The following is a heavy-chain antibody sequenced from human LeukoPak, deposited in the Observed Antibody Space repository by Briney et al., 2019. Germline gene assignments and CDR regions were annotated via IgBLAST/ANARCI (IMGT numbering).Heavy chain of an antibody. CDR1: GESFSGHY. V-gene: IGHV4-34*01. CDR3: ARGHIVVGPSALFRRLGVYYSDY. CDR2: ITHSGST. Sequence: SDTLSLTCAVYGESFSGHYWSWIRQPPGKGLEWIGEITHSGSTNYNPSLKSRVSISVDTSKNQFSLKMRSVTAADTAVYYCARGHIVVGPSALFRRLGVYYSDYWGQGTLVTVSS. D-gene: IGHD2-2*01. J-gene: IGHJ4*02.